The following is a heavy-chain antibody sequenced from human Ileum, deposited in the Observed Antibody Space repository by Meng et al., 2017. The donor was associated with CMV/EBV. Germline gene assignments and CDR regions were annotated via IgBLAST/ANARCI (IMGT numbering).Heavy chain of an antibody. CDR3: AKVGANVPGYFDH. Sequence: ASGFTFSAYAISWIRQAPGKWLEWVSDISASGGGISYADSVKDRFTISRDNSKNTLYLQLTSLRVEDTAVYYCAKVGANVPGYFDHWGQGTLVTVSS. CDR2: ISASGGGI. V-gene: IGHV3-23*01. J-gene: IGHJ4*02. D-gene: IGHD2-8*01. CDR1: GFTFSAYA.